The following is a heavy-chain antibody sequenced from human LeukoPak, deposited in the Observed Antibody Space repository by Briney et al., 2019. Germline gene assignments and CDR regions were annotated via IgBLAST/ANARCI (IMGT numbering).Heavy chain of an antibody. D-gene: IGHD1-26*01. J-gene: IGHJ3*02. CDR3: ARGWELLHDAFDI. V-gene: IGHV4-39*01. CDR2: IYYSGST. CDR1: GGSISSSSYY. Sequence: SETLSLTCTVSGGSISSSSYYWGWIRQPPGTGLEWIGSIYYSGSTYYNPSLKSRVTISVDTSKNQFSLKLSSVTAADTAVYYCARGWELLHDAFDIWGQGTMVTVSS.